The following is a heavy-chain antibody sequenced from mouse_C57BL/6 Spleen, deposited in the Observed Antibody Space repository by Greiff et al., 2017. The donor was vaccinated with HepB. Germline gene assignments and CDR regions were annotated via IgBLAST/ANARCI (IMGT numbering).Heavy chain of an antibody. CDR2: IDPNSGGT. V-gene: IGHV1-72*01. Sequence: QVQLQQPGAELVKPGASVKLSCKASGYTFTSYWMHWVKQRPGRGLEWIGRIDPNSGGTKYNEKFKSKATLTVDKPSSTAYMQLSSLTSEDAAVCYCARCPANWDPYYAMDYWGQGTSVTVSS. D-gene: IGHD4-1*01. CDR1: GYTFTSYW. CDR3: ARCPANWDPYYAMDY. J-gene: IGHJ4*01.